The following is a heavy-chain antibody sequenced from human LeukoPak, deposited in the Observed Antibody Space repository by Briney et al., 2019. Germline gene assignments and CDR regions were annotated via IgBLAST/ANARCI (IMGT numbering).Heavy chain of an antibody. V-gene: IGHV4-59*08. J-gene: IGHJ3*02. D-gene: IGHD3-10*01. CDR3: ARGFRGRFSVWDAFQI. Sequence: PSETLSLTCLVSGGSIGTYYWSWMRQPPGKGLEWIGNIYYSGTTYYNPSLKSRVTISVDTSKNQFSLKLTSVTAADTAVYYCARGFRGRFSVWDAFQIWGQGTMVTVSS. CDR1: GGSIGTYY. CDR2: IYYSGTT.